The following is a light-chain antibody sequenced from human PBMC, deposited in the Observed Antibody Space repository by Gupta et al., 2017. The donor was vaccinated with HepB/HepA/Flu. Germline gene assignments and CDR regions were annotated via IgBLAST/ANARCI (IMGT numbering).Light chain of an antibody. CDR3: QQYNSCPPLM. Sequence: EIVMTQSPATLSVSPGERATLSCRASQSVSSSLAWYHQKPGQAPRLLIYGASTRATGIPARCMGSGSGTEYTLTISSRQSEDFSVYYWQQYNSCPPLMCGGGTKVEIK. CDR2: GAS. J-gene: IGKJ4*02. CDR1: QSVSSS. V-gene: IGKV3-15*01.